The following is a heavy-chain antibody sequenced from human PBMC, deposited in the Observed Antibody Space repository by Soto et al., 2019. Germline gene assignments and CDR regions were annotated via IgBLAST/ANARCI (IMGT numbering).Heavy chain of an antibody. Sequence: ASVKVSCKASGYIFTGYYMHWVRQAPGQGLEWMGWINPNSGDTNYTQKFQGWVTMTRDTSISTAYMELSRLRSDDTAVYYCATSRISIAVAGETEYYFDYWGQGTLVTV. CDR2: INPNSGDT. J-gene: IGHJ4*02. V-gene: IGHV1-2*04. CDR1: GYIFTGYY. D-gene: IGHD6-19*01. CDR3: ATSRISIAVAGETEYYFDY.